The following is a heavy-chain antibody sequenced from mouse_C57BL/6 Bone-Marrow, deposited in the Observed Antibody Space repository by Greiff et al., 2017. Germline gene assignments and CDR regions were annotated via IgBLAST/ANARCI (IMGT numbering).Heavy chain of an antibody. J-gene: IGHJ2*01. CDR2: IHPNSGST. CDR3: ASRIYYYGSSYY. D-gene: IGHD1-1*01. V-gene: IGHV1-64*01. CDR1: GYTFTSYW. Sequence: VQLQQPGAELVKPGASVKLSCKAYGYTFTSYWMHWVKQRPGQGLEWIGMIHPNSGSTNYNEKFKSKATLTVDKSSSTAYMQLSSLTSEDSAVYYCASRIYYYGSSYYWGQGTTLTVSS.